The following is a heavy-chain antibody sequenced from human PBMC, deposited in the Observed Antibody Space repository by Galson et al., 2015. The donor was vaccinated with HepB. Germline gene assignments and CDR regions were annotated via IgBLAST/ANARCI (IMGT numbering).Heavy chain of an antibody. D-gene: IGHD2-15*01. Sequence: SLRLSCAASGFTLSNAWMHWVRQAPGKGLEWVGRIKSKADGGTTDYIAPVKDRFIISRDDSKDTLYLQMHSLKTEDTAVYYCTTVMWYGPRCWGQGTLVTVSP. CDR3: TTVMWYGPRC. CDR1: GFTLSNAW. CDR2: IKSKADGGTT. J-gene: IGHJ4*02. V-gene: IGHV3-15*07.